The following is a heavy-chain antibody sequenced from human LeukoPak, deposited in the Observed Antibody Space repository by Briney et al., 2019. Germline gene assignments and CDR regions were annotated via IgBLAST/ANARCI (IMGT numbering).Heavy chain of an antibody. Sequence: GESLKISCKGSGYSFTSYWIGWVRQMPGKGLEWMGIIYPSDSDTRYSPSFQGQVTISADKSLSTAYLQWSSLKASDTAMYYCARVRNYYDSSGRGPFDYWGQGTLVTVSS. D-gene: IGHD3-22*01. CDR2: IYPSDSDT. V-gene: IGHV5-51*01. J-gene: IGHJ4*02. CDR1: GYSFTSYW. CDR3: ARVRNYYDSSGRGPFDY.